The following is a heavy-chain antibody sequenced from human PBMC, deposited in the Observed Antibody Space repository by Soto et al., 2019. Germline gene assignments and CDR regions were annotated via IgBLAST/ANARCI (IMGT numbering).Heavy chain of an antibody. D-gene: IGHD1-26*01. V-gene: IGHV2-5*02. Sequence: SGPTLVNPTQTLTLTYPFSGFSLRTRGMGVGWIRQPPGKALEWLALIYWDDDKRYSPSLKSRLTITKDTSNNQEDLTLTNMDAVATATYYGRHYRCTCSFDSWGHGTLVTVSS. CDR2: IYWDDDK. CDR3: RHYRCTCSFDS. CDR1: GFSLRTRGMG. J-gene: IGHJ4*01.